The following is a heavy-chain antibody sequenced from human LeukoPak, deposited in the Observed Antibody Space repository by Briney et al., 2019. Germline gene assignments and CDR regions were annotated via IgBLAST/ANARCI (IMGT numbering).Heavy chain of an antibody. J-gene: IGHJ4*02. Sequence: SETLSLTCTVSGGSISSGGYSWSWIRQHPGKGLEWIGYIYYSGSTYYNPSLKSRVTISLDTSKNQFSLKLSSVTAADTAVYYCAAHSYYYDSSGPKWGQGTLVTVSS. CDR2: IYYSGST. D-gene: IGHD3-22*01. CDR1: GGSISSGGYS. V-gene: IGHV4-31*03. CDR3: AAHSYYYDSSGPK.